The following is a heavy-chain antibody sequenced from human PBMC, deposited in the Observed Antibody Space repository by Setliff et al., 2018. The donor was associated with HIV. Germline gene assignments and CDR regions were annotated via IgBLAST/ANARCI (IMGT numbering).Heavy chain of an antibody. J-gene: IGHJ6*03. Sequence: ASVKVSCKASGYTFTSHGITWVRQAPGQGLEWMGWISTSNGDTNYVQNLQGRVMMTTDTPTTTAYMELRSLRSDDTAVYYCARDLGYYYYMDVWGKGTTVTVSS. CDR1: GYTFTSHG. CDR2: ISTSNGDT. CDR3: ARDLGYYYYMDV. V-gene: IGHV1-18*01.